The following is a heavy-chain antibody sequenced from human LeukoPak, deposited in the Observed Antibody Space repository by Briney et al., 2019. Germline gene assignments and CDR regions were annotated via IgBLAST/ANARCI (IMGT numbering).Heavy chain of an antibody. CDR1: GFSLTTRGVG. CDR3: AHRRSNYYDSSGYPLDAFDV. V-gene: IGHV2-5*01. Sequence: SGPTLVNPTQTLTLTCAFSGFSLTTRGVGVAWIRQPPGKALEWLTLIYWNDDKCYRPSLQSRLFIPMDTSKNQVVLTMTNMDPLDTATYYCAHRRSNYYDSSGYPLDAFDVWGQGTMVTVSS. J-gene: IGHJ3*01. CDR2: IYWNDDK. D-gene: IGHD3-22*01.